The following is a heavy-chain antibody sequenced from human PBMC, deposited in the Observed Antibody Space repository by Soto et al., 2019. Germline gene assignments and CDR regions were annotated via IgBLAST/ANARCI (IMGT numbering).Heavy chain of an antibody. CDR3: ANSGSYYMDY. CDR1: GFTFSNYN. V-gene: IGHV3-48*02. CDR2: ISSTSSSI. J-gene: IGHJ4*02. D-gene: IGHD1-26*01. Sequence: VQLVESGGGLVQPGGSLRLSCAASGFTFSNYNMNWVRQAPGQGLEWVSYISSTSSSIYYADSVKGRFTISRDNAKNSLYLQMNSLRDEDTAVYYCANSGSYYMDYWGRGTLVTVSS.